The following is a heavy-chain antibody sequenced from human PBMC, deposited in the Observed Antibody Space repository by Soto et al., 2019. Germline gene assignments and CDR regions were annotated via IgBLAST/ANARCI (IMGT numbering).Heavy chain of an antibody. J-gene: IGHJ4*02. CDR2: ISGSGGST. D-gene: IGHD6-6*01. Sequence: GGSLRLSCAASGFTFSSYAMSWVRQAPGKGLEWVSAISGSGGSTYYADSVKGRFTISRDNSKNTLYLQMNSLRAEDTAVYYCAKSPFPSIAASKRRPPYFDHWAQGTRLHVSS. CDR1: GFTFSSYA. CDR3: AKSPFPSIAASKRRPPYFDH. V-gene: IGHV3-23*01.